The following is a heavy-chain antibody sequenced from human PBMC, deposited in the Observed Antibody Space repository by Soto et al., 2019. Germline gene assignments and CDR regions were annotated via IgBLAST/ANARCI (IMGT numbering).Heavy chain of an antibody. J-gene: IGHJ4*02. V-gene: IGHV4-59*01. D-gene: IGHD1-7*01. CDR3: ARSTWNYYHY. CDR1: GGSMTTYY. CDR2: VYSSGST. Sequence: QVQLQESGPGLVKPSETLSLTCTVSGGSMTTYYWSWIRQPPGKGLEWIGYVYSSGSTDYNPSLKSRVTISVDTSNHQFSLKLSSVTTADTAVYYCARSTWNYYHYWGQGTLVTVSS.